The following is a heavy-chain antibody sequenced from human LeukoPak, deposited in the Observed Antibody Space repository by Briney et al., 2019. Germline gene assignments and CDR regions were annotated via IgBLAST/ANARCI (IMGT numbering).Heavy chain of an antibody. CDR1: GFIFSSYS. CDR2: ISSSSGYI. J-gene: IGHJ6*02. D-gene: IGHD2/OR15-2a*01. Sequence: GGSLRLSCAASGFIFSSYSMNWVRQAPGKGLEWVSFISSSSGYIYYADSVKGRFTISRVNAKNSLHLQMNSLRAEDTAVYYCARDPGNYYGMDVWGQGTTVTVSS. CDR3: ARDPGNYYGMDV. V-gene: IGHV3-21*01.